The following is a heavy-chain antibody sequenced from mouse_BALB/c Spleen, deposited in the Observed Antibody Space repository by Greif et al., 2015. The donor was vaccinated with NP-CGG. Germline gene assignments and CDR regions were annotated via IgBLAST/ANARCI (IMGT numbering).Heavy chain of an antibody. CDR3: ARGLYYGYDNWFAY. CDR1: GFSLTSYG. V-gene: IGHV2-9*02. Sequence: QVQLKQSGPGLVAPSQSLSITCTVSGFSLTSYGVHWVRQPPGKGLEWLGVIWAGGSTNYNSALMSRLSISKDNSKSQVCLKMNSLQTDDTAMYYCARGLYYGYDNWFAYWGQGTLVTVSA. CDR2: IWAGGST. J-gene: IGHJ3*01. D-gene: IGHD2-2*01.